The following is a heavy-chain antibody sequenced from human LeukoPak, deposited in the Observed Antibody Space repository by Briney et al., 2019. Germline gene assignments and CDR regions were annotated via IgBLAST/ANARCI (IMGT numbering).Heavy chain of an antibody. CDR2: ISGSGDSA. J-gene: IGHJ4*02. CDR3: AKDLSQHQLVPNFDY. D-gene: IGHD6-13*01. V-gene: IGHV3-23*01. Sequence: GGSLRLSCAASGFIFSTYAMTWVRQAPGKGLEWVSAISGSGDSAYYADSVKGRFTISRDNSQNTLYLQMNSLRGEDTAVYYCAKDLSQHQLVPNFDYWGQGTLVTVSS. CDR1: GFIFSTYA.